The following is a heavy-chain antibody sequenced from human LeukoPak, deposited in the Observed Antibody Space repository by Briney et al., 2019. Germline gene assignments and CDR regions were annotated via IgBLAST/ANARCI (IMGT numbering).Heavy chain of an antibody. J-gene: IGHJ4*02. Sequence: GGSLRLSCAASGFTFSDYSMNWVSRAPGRGLEWISYIGLASGFVSYADSVKGRFCISSDTARNSVYLQMSSLRAEDTAVYYCARDHNWAFDSWGQGTLVTVSS. CDR1: GFTFSDYS. CDR3: ARDHNWAFDS. CDR2: IGLASGFV. V-gene: IGHV3-21*05. D-gene: IGHD1-20*01.